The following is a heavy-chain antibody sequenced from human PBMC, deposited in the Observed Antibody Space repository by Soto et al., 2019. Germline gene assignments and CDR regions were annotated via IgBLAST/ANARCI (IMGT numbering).Heavy chain of an antibody. CDR2: ISGSGGST. J-gene: IGHJ6*02. CDR3: AKDLYSGYDLYYYYGMDV. Sequence: EVQLLESGGGLVQPGGSLRLSCAASGFTFSSYAMSWVRQAPGKGLEWVSAISGSGGSTYYADSVKGRFTISRDNSKNTLYLQMNSLRAEDTAVYYWAKDLYSGYDLYYYYGMDVWGQGTTVTVSS. D-gene: IGHD5-12*01. CDR1: GFTFSSYA. V-gene: IGHV3-23*01.